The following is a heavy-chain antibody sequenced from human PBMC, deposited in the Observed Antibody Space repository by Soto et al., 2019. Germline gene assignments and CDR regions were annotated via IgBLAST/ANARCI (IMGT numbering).Heavy chain of an antibody. J-gene: IGHJ4*02. Sequence: QVQLQESGPGLVRPSETLSLTCSVPGGSISGSYWRWMRQPPGKGLKWIGHTHTSGNTDYNPSLKSRLSISLDTSRNQFYLNRSSVTAADTAIYYGARADSSGWFYFDYWGPGTLVAVSS. V-gene: IGHV4-4*09. D-gene: IGHD6-19*01. CDR1: GGSISGSY. CDR2: THTSGNT. CDR3: ARADSSGWFYFDY.